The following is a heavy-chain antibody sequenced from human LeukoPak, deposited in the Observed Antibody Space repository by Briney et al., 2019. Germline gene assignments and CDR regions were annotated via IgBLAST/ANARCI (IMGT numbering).Heavy chain of an antibody. Sequence: GGSLRLSCAASGFSFSNYAMSWVRQAPGKGLEWVSAISGRGANTYYADSVKGRFTISRDNSKNTLYMQMNSLRAEDTAVYYCAKFRGYSYGPIGYWGQGTLVTVSS. CDR2: ISGRGANT. CDR3: AKFRGYSYGPIGY. D-gene: IGHD5-18*01. J-gene: IGHJ4*02. CDR1: GFSFSNYA. V-gene: IGHV3-23*01.